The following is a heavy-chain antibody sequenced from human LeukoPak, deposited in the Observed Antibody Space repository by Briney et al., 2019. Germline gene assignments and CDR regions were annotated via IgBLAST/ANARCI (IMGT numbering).Heavy chain of an antibody. CDR1: GGSISSYY. V-gene: IGHV4-4*07. CDR2: IYTSGST. CDR3: ARGHGDYVWGSYRTLDY. J-gene: IGHJ4*02. D-gene: IGHD3-16*02. Sequence: SETLSLTCTVPGGSISSYYWSWIRQPAGKGLEWIGRIYTSGSTNYNPSLKSRVTMSVDTSKNQFSLKLSSVAAAGTAVYYCARGHGDYVWGSYRTLDYWGQGTLVTVSS.